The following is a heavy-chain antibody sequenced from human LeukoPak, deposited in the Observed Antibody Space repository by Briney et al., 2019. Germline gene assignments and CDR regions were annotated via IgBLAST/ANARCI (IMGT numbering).Heavy chain of an antibody. CDR1: GYSFTSYW. D-gene: IGHD6-6*01. CDR2: IYPGDSDT. Sequence: GGSLKISCKGSGYSFTSYWIGWVRQMPGKGLEWMGIIYPGDSDTRYSPSFQGQVTISADKSISTAYLQWSSLKASDTDMYYCARPPDSSSSNYWGQGTLVTVSS. CDR3: ARPPDSSSSNY. V-gene: IGHV5-51*01. J-gene: IGHJ4*02.